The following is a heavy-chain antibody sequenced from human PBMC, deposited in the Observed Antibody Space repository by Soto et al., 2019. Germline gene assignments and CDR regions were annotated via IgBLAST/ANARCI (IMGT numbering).Heavy chain of an antibody. D-gene: IGHD2-2*01. CDR1: GFTFSSYA. Sequence: GGSLRLSCAASGFTFSSYAMSWVRQAPGKGLEWVSAISGSGGSTYYADSVKGRFTISRDNSKNTLYLQMNSLRAEDTAVYSCAKVLVVVPAAMLYYYYGMDVWGQGTTVTVSS. CDR2: ISGSGGST. J-gene: IGHJ6*02. V-gene: IGHV3-23*01. CDR3: AKVLVVVPAAMLYYYYGMDV.